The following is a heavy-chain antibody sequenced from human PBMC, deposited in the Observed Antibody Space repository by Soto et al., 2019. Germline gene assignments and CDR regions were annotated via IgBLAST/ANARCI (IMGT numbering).Heavy chain of an antibody. D-gene: IGHD3-9*01. CDR2: IIPILGIA. CDR1: GGTFSSYT. CDR3: ARDVAGYYIDY. V-gene: IGHV1-69*08. J-gene: IGHJ4*02. Sequence: QVQLVQSGAEVKKPGSSVKVSCKASGGTFSSYTISWVRQAPGQGLEWMGRIIPILGIANYAQKFQGRVTITAEESTSTAYMELSSLRSEDTAVYYCARDVAGYYIDYWGQGTLVTVSS.